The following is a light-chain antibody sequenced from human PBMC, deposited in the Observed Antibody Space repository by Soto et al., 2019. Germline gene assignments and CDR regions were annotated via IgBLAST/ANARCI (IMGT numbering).Light chain of an antibody. J-gene: IGKJ5*01. CDR1: QSVSSSF. V-gene: IGKV3-20*01. Sequence: EIVLTQSPGTLSLSPGERATLSCRASQSVSSSFLAWYQQKPGQAPRLLIYNASSRATGIPDRFSGSGSGTEFTLTISSLQSEDFAVYYCQQYNNWPPITFGQGTRLEIK. CDR3: QQYNNWPPIT. CDR2: NAS.